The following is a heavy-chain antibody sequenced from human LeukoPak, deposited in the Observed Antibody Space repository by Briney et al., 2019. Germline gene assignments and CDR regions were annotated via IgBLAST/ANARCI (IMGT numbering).Heavy chain of an antibody. CDR1: GGSISSSSYY. J-gene: IGHJ4*02. CDR3: ARAGYSYGHEPPRDY. V-gene: IGHV4-39*07. D-gene: IGHD5-18*01. Sequence: SETLSLTCTVSGGSISSSSYYWSWIRQPPGKGLEWIGEINHSGSTNYNPSLKSRVTISVDTSKNQFSLKLSSVTAADTAVYYCARAGYSYGHEPPRDYWGQGTLVTVSS. CDR2: INHSGST.